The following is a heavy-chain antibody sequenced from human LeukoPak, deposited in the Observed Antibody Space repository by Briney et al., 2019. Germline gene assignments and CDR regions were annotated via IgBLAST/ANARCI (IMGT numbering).Heavy chain of an antibody. J-gene: IGHJ3*02. CDR2: ISGDGTIT. V-gene: IGHV3-74*01. CDR1: GFTFSGYW. CDR3: ARVHWGNYYLNAFDI. Sequence: GGSLRLSCAGFTFSGYWMQWVRQAPGKGLVWVSRISGDGTITYYADSVKGRFSISRDTAKNTLYLQMNSLRAEDTAVYYCARVHWGNYYLNAFDIWGQGTMVTVSS. D-gene: IGHD3-10*01.